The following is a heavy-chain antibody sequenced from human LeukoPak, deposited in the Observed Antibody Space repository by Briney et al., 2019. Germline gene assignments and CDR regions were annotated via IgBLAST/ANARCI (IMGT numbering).Heavy chain of an antibody. CDR3: ARGYFDSSNYAFPLAY. V-gene: IGHV3-7*01. Sequence: GGSLRLSCAASGFTFSSYWMSWVRQAPGKGLEWVANIKRDGSEKYYVDSVKGRFTISRDSAKNSLYLQMNSLRAEDTAVYYCARGYFDSSNYAFPLAYWGQGTLVTVSS. D-gene: IGHD3-22*01. CDR2: IKRDGSEK. J-gene: IGHJ4*02. CDR1: GFTFSSYW.